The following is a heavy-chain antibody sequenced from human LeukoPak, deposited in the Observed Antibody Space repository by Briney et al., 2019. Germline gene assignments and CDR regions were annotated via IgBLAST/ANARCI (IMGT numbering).Heavy chain of an antibody. V-gene: IGHV1-46*03. J-gene: IGHJ5*02. CDR1: GYTFTSYY. Sequence: ASVKVSCKASGYTFTSYYMHWVRQALGQGLEWMGIINPSGGSISYAQKFQGRVTMTRDTSTSTVYMELSSLRSEDTAVYYCARAATPYSSSIIGGPFDPWGQGTLVTVSS. CDR2: INPSGGSI. D-gene: IGHD6-6*01. CDR3: ARAATPYSSSIIGGPFDP.